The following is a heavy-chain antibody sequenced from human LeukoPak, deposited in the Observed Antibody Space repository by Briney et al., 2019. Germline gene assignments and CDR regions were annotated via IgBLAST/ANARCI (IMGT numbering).Heavy chain of an antibody. CDR1: GGTFSSYA. CDR2: IVPIFGTA. J-gene: IGHJ6*03. V-gene: IGHV1-69*05. CDR3: AAYDSSGYYQRYYYYYYMDV. Sequence: SVKVSCKASGGTFSSYAISWVRQAPGQGLEWMGGIVPIFGTANYAQKFQGRVTITTDESTSTAYMELSSLRSEDTAVYYCAAYDSSGYYQRYYYYYYMDVWGKGTTVTVSS. D-gene: IGHD3-22*01.